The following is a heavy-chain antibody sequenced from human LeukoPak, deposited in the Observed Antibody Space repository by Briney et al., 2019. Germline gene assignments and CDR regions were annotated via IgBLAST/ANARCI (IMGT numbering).Heavy chain of an antibody. CDR2: IYYSGST. D-gene: IGHD2-21*01. V-gene: IGHV4-39*07. J-gene: IGHJ6*02. CDR1: GGSISSSSYY. CDR3: ARTSVIGGMDV. Sequence: SETLSLTCTVSGGSISSSSYYWGWIRQPPGKGLEWIGSIYYSGSTYYNPSLKSRVTISVDTSKNQFSLKLSSVTAADTAVYYCARTSVIGGMDVWGQGTTVTVSS.